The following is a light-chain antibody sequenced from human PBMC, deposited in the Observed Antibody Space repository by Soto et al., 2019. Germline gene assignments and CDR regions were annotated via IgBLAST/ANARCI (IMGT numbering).Light chain of an antibody. Sequence: EIVWTQSPATLSLSPGERATLSCRASQSLSKSLVWYQQKPGQAPRLLIDGASNRATGIPSRFSGSGSGTEFTLTISSLEPEDFAVYFCQQRSSWPLTFGGGTKVDIK. CDR1: QSLSKS. V-gene: IGKV3-11*01. J-gene: IGKJ4*02. CDR2: GAS. CDR3: QQRSSWPLT.